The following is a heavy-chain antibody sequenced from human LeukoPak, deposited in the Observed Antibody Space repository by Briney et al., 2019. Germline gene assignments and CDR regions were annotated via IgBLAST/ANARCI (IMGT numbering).Heavy chain of an antibody. CDR2: ISGSGGGT. CDR1: GFTFSSYA. V-gene: IGHV3-23*01. CDR3: ARVPYDYGDYYFDY. J-gene: IGHJ4*02. D-gene: IGHD4-17*01. Sequence: GGSLRLSCVASGFTFSSYAMSWVRQAPGKGLEWVSAISGSGGGTYYADSVKGRFTISRDSSKNTVYLQMNSLRAEDTAVYYCARVPYDYGDYYFDYWGQGTLVTVSS.